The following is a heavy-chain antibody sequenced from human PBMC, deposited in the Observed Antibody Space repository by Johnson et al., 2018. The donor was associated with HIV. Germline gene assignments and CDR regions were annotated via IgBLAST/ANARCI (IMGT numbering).Heavy chain of an antibody. CDR3: TTGPGSWELPDAVDI. Sequence: MQLVESGGGLVQPGGSLRLSCAASGFTFSNAWMSWVRQAPGKGLEWVGRIKSKTDGGTTDYAAPVKGRFTISRDDSKNTLYLQMNSLKTEDTAVYYCTTGPGSWELPDAVDIWGQGTMVTVSS. V-gene: IGHV3-15*01. CDR2: IKSKTDGGTT. D-gene: IGHD1-26*01. J-gene: IGHJ3*02. CDR1: GFTFSNAW.